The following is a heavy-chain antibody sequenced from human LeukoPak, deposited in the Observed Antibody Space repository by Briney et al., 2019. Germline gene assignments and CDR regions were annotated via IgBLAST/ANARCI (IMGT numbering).Heavy chain of an antibody. Sequence: ASVKVSCKASGYTFTSYGISWVRQAPGQGLEWMGWISAYNGNTNYAQKLQGRVTMTTDTSTSTAYMELRSLRSDDTAVYYCARDLRSSGSYYNDGDHDAFDIWGQRTMVTVSS. J-gene: IGHJ3*02. CDR3: ARDLRSSGSYYNDGDHDAFDI. CDR1: GYTFTSYG. D-gene: IGHD3-10*01. V-gene: IGHV1-18*01. CDR2: ISAYNGNT.